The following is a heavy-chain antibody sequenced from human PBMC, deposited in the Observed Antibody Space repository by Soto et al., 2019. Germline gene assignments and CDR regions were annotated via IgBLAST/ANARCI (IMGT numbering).Heavy chain of an antibody. J-gene: IGHJ5*02. CDR1: GYTFTNYD. CDR2: MNPNRGNT. V-gene: IGHV1-8*01. D-gene: IGHD6-19*01. Sequence: QVQLVQSGAEVKKPGASVKVSCKASGYTFTNYDINWVRQATGQGPEWMGWMNPNRGNTGYAQRFQGRVTMTRNTSISTAYMGLSSLRSEDTAVYYCAREIAVAGSNWFDPWGQGTLVTVSS. CDR3: AREIAVAGSNWFDP.